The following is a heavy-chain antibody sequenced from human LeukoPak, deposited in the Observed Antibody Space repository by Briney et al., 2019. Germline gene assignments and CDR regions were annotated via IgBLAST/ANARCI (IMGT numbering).Heavy chain of an antibody. D-gene: IGHD6-13*01. V-gene: IGHV1-8*01. Sequence: VASVKLSCKASGYTFSSYDINWVRQATGQGLEWIGWMNPNSGDTGYAQKFQDRVTMTRNTSINTAYMELSSLRSEDTGVYYCARGPPGSSSSDYWGQGTLVT. CDR1: GYTFSSYD. CDR3: ARGPPGSSSSDY. CDR2: MNPNSGDT. J-gene: IGHJ4*02.